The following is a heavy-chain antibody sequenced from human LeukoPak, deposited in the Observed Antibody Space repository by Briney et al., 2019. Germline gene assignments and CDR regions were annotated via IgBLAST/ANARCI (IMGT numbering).Heavy chain of an antibody. V-gene: IGHV4-4*07. CDR1: GGSVSDYY. CDR2: IYISSGST. CDR3: AGQTPDSPFDH. J-gene: IGHJ4*02. D-gene: IGHD2-15*01. Sequence: SETLSLTCSVSGGSVSDYYWSWIRQPAGKGLEWIGRIYISSGSTIYNPSLKSRVTLSVDTSKNQFSLNLSSVTAADTAVYYCAGQTPDSPFDHWGQGTLVTVSS.